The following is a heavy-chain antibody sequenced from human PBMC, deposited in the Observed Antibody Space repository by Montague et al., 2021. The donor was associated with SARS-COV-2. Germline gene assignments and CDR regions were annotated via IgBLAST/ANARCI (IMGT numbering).Heavy chain of an antibody. CDR1: GFTISSYA. V-gene: IGHV3-23*01. CDR3: APPVGASYHFDY. Sequence: SLRLSCAVSGFTISSYAMSWVRQPPGKGLEWVSAISGSSSTYYADSVKGRFTISRDNSKNTLYLQVNSLRAEDTAVYYCAPPVGASYHFDYWGQGTLVTVSS. J-gene: IGHJ4*02. CDR2: ISGSSST. D-gene: IGHD1-26*01.